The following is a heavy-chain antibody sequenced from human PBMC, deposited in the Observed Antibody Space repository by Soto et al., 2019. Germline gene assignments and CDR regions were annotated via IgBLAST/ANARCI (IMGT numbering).Heavy chain of an antibody. CDR1: GGSISSSSYY. D-gene: IGHD3-10*01. J-gene: IGHJ6*02. V-gene: IGHV4-39*01. Sequence: SETLSLTCTVSGGSISSSSYYWGWIRQPPGKGLEWIGNINYSGYTHYNPSLKSRVTISADASKNQFSLKLSSVTAADAAVYYCTRQGFGEVHGLVDVWGQGTTVTVS. CDR2: INYSGYT. CDR3: TRQGFGEVHGLVDV.